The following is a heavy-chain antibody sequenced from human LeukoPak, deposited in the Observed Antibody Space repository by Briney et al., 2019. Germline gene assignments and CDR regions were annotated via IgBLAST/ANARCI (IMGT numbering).Heavy chain of an antibody. CDR2: IYTDGST. CDR1: GFNVSSNY. Sequence: PGGSLRLSCAASGFNVSSNYMSWVRQAPGRGLEWVSVIYTDGSTNYADSVKGRLTISRDNSKNTVYLQMNNLRAEDTAVYYCARAETAAGSYWGQGTLVTVSS. J-gene: IGHJ4*02. CDR3: ARAETAAGSY. D-gene: IGHD6-13*01. V-gene: IGHV3-53*01.